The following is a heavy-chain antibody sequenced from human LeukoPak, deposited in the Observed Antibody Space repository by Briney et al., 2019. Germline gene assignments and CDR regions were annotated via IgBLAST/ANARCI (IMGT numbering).Heavy chain of an antibody. Sequence: GASVKVSCKASGYTSTGYYMHWVRQAPGQGLEWMGWINPNSGGTNYAQKFQGRVTMTRDTSISTAYMELSRLRSDDTAVYYCARGASIGFCSSTSCYKAYDYWGQGTLVTVSS. D-gene: IGHD2-2*02. CDR1: GYTSTGYY. CDR2: INPNSGGT. V-gene: IGHV1-2*02. CDR3: ARGASIGFCSSTSCYKAYDY. J-gene: IGHJ4*02.